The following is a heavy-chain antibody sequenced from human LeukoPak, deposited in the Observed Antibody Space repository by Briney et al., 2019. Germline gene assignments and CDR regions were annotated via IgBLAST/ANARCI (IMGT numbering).Heavy chain of an antibody. CDR3: AKNRGVLRNFDCYDY. J-gene: IGHJ4*02. Sequence: GGALRLSCAVSGFAFRSYGMSWVRQAPGKGLEWVLAISGSADSTYYADSVKGRFTISRDNSKNTLYLQVNSLRAEDTAVYYCAKNRGVLRNFDCYDYGGQGTLVTVSS. D-gene: IGHD3-9*01. V-gene: IGHV3-23*01. CDR1: GFAFRSYG. CDR2: ISGSADST.